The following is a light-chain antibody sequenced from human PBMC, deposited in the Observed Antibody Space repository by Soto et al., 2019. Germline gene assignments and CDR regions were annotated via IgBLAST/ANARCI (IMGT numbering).Light chain of an antibody. CDR3: CSFAGSVV. CDR1: SGDLGRFNH. Sequence: QSALTQPRSVSGSPGQSVTISCTETSGDLGRFNHVSWYQHHPAKVPKLMIYDVAKRPSGVPDRFSGSKSGNTASLTISGLQAEDEADYYCCSFAGSVVFGGGTKLTVL. V-gene: IGLV2-11*01. J-gene: IGLJ2*01. CDR2: DVA.